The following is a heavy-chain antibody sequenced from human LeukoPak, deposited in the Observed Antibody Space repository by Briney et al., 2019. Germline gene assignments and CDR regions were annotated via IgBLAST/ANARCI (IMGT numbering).Heavy chain of an antibody. Sequence: GESLKISCKGSGYTFTTYWLGWVRQMPGKGLEWMGIIYPGDSDTRYSPSFQGQVTISADKSISTAYLQWSSLKASDTAMYYCARGYYNWNDGVDYWGQGTLVTVSS. J-gene: IGHJ4*02. CDR1: GYTFTTYW. V-gene: IGHV5-51*01. CDR2: IYPGDSDT. D-gene: IGHD1-1*01. CDR3: ARGYYNWNDGVDY.